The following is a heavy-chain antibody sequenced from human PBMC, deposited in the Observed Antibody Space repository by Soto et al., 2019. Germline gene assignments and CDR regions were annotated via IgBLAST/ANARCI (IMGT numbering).Heavy chain of an antibody. CDR1: GGTFSNSA. Sequence: QVQLEQSGAEVKKPGSSVKVSCKTSGGTFSNSAISWVRQAPGQGLEWMGGIMPIFRTPDYTRKFQNRVTITADESTSTVYMELRGLRSDDTAVYYCARDKDRLQLGGNYYYILDVWGQGTTVTVSS. CDR2: IMPIFRTP. J-gene: IGHJ6*02. CDR3: ARDKDRLQLGGNYYYILDV. V-gene: IGHV1-69*12. D-gene: IGHD1-1*01.